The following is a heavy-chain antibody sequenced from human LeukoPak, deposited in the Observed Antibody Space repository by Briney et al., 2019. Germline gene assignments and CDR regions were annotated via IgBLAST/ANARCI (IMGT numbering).Heavy chain of an antibody. J-gene: IGHJ4*02. CDR1: GFTFKNAW. D-gene: IGHD3-9*01. Sequence: PGGSLRLSCEASGFTFKNAWMIWVRQAPGKGLEWVSAISGSGGSTYYADSVKGRFTISRDNSKNTLYLQMNSLRAEDTALYYCARGSTHYDVLTGYHYYFDYWGQGTLVTVSS. CDR2: ISGSGGST. V-gene: IGHV3-23*01. CDR3: ARGSTHYDVLTGYHYYFDY.